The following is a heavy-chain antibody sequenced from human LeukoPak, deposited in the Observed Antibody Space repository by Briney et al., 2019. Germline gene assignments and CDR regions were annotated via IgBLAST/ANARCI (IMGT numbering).Heavy chain of an antibody. CDR2: IYTSGST. V-gene: IGHV4-4*07. CDR3: ARGLGYCSGGSCLAFDY. CDR1: GDSISSYY. D-gene: IGHD2-15*01. J-gene: IGHJ4*02. Sequence: PSETLSLTCTVSGDSISSYYWSWLRQPAGKGLEWIGRIYTSGSTTYNPSLKNRVTMSVDTSKNQFSLKLSSVTAADTAVYYCARGLGYCSGGSCLAFDYWGQGTLVTVSS.